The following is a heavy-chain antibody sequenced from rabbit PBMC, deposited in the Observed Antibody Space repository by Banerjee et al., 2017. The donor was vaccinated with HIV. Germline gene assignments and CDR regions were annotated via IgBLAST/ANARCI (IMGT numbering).Heavy chain of an antibody. D-gene: IGHD8-1*01. CDR1: GFSFISSYY. V-gene: IGHV1S45*01. CDR2: IYTGSSGST. J-gene: IGHJ3*01. Sequence: QEQLVESGGDLVQPGASLTLTCTASGFSFISSYYMGWVRQAPGKGLDWIGCIYTGSSGSTYYASWAKGRFTISKTASTTVTLVMTSLTAADTATYFCAGSPYDASSYVLKLWGQGTLVTVS. CDR3: AGSPYDASSYVLKL.